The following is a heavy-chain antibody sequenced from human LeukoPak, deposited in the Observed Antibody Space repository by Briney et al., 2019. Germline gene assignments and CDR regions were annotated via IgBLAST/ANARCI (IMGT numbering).Heavy chain of an antibody. V-gene: IGHV3-21*01. J-gene: IGHJ4*02. Sequence: PGGSLRLSCAASGFTFSSYSMNWVRQAPGKGLEWVSSISSSSSYIYYADSVKGRFTISRDNAKNSLYLQMNSLRAEDTAVYYCAREYYYDSSGYYGIAYWGQGTLVTVSS. CDR1: GFTFSSYS. CDR3: AREYYYDSSGYYGIAY. D-gene: IGHD3-22*01. CDR2: ISSSSSYI.